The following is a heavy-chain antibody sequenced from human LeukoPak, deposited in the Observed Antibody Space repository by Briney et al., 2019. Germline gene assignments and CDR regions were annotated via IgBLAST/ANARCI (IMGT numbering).Heavy chain of an antibody. CDR1: GFTFGNYA. CDR3: ARGGGMDV. CDR2: ISLSGGDT. J-gene: IGHJ6*02. V-gene: IGHV3-23*01. Sequence: SGASLRLSCAASGFTFGNYAMTWVRQAPGKGLEWVSAISLSGGDTYYADSVKGRLSISRDNSKNTLYLQMNSLRAEDTAVYYCARGGGMDVWGQGTTVTVSS.